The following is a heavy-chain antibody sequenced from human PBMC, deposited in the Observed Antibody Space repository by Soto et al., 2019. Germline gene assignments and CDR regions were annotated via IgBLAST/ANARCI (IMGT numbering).Heavy chain of an antibody. CDR2: ISAYNGNK. Sequence: QVQLVQSGGEVKKPGASVEVSCRTSGYMFTTYGMSWVRQAPGQGLEWMAWISAYNGNKKYAQKFQGTVTMTTDTPTSTVSMELRNLTSDDTGTYFCARTGGGMAARPLEYWGQGTLVTVSS. CDR1: GYMFTTYG. CDR3: ARTGGGMAARPLEY. V-gene: IGHV1-18*04. J-gene: IGHJ4*02. D-gene: IGHD6-6*01.